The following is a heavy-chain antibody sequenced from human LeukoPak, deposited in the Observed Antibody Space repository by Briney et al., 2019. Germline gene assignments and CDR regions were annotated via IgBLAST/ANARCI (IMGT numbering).Heavy chain of an antibody. CDR3: ARDRYYYDSSGYYYDY. J-gene: IGHJ4*02. Sequence: PGSSLRLSCAASGFTFSIYGMHWVRQAPGKGLEWVGVIWYDGSNKYYADSVKGRFTISRDNSKNTLYLEMNSLRAEDTAVYYCARDRYYYDSSGYYYDYWSQGTLVTVSS. D-gene: IGHD3-22*01. CDR2: IWYDGSNK. CDR1: GFTFSIYG. V-gene: IGHV3-33*01.